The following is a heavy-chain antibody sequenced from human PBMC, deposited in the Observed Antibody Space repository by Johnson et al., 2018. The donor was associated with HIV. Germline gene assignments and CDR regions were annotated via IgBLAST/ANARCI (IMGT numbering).Heavy chain of an antibody. CDR3: ASPLPTGTTSLDAFDI. V-gene: IGHV3-11*04. J-gene: IGHJ3*02. Sequence: QVQLVESGGGLVQPGRSLRLSCAASNFTFKDYYMNWIRQAPGKGLEWISYISGSGFDTFYADSVKGRFTISRDNAKKSLYLQMNSLRAEDTAVYYCASPLPTGTTSLDAFDIWGQGTMVTVSS. CDR2: ISGSGFDT. D-gene: IGHD1-7*01. CDR1: NFTFKDYY.